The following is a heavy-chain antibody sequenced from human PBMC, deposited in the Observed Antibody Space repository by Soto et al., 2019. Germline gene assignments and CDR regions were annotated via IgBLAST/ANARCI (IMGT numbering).Heavy chain of an antibody. CDR1: GFTFSNYG. CDR2: IWSDGSNK. D-gene: IGHD6-6*01. V-gene: IGHV3-33*01. CDR3: ARDGQSAAHYAFDI. J-gene: IGHJ3*02. Sequence: QVQLVESGGGVVQPGRSLRLSCAASGFTFSNYGMHWVRQAPGKGLEWVAVIWSDGSNKYYADSVKGRFTISRDNSKNTLHLQMNSLRAEDTALYDCARDGQSAAHYAFDIWGQGTMVTVSS.